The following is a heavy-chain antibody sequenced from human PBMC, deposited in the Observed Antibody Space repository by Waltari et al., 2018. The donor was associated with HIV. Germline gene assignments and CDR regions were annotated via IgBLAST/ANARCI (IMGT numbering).Heavy chain of an antibody. Sequence: QVQLQQSGPGLVKPSQTLSLTSAISGDSVSSNSPAWNLIRQSPSRGLEWLGRTYYRSKWYNDYAVSVKSRITINPDTSKNQFSLQLNSVTPEDTAVYYCARGPGGYYGWAFDIWGQGTMVTVSS. CDR2: TYYRSKWYN. CDR1: GDSVSSNSPA. V-gene: IGHV6-1*01. D-gene: IGHD3-22*01. J-gene: IGHJ3*02. CDR3: ARGPGGYYGWAFDI.